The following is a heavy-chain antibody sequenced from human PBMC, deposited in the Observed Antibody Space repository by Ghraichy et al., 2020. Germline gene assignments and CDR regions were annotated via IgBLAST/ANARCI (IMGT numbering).Heavy chain of an antibody. J-gene: IGHJ4*02. CDR1: GFTVSRNY. CDR3: ATLARRPSAMRDY. Sequence: GGSLRLSCVVSGFTVSRNYMSWVRQAPGKGLEWVSIIYSGGSTYYADSVKGRFLVSRDNSKNTVYLQMNNLRVEDMAVYYCATLARRPSAMRDYWGQGTLVAVSS. V-gene: IGHV3-66*01. CDR2: IYSGGST. D-gene: IGHD2-2*01.